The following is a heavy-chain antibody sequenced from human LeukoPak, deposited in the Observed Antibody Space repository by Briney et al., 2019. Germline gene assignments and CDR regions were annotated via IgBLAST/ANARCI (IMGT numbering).Heavy chain of an antibody. CDR2: ISTSGSTI. V-gene: IGHV3-11*04. D-gene: IGHD5-18*01. J-gene: IGHJ4*02. Sequence: GGSLRLSCAASGFTFSNYAMNWIRQAPGKGLEWVSYISTSGSTIYYADSVKGRFTISRDNAKNSLYLQMSSLTAEDTAVYYCAREVDTANDYWGQGTLVTVSS. CDR3: AREVDTANDY. CDR1: GFTFSNYA.